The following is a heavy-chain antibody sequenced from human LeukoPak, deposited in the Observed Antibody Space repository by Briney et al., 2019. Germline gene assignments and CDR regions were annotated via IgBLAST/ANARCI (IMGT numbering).Heavy chain of an antibody. CDR3: ARDLLGWELHYFDY. Sequence: PGGSLRLSCAASGFTFSNAWMSWVRQAPGKGLEWVSSISGSSSYIYYADSVKGRSSISRDNAKNSLYLQMNSLRAEDTAVYYCARDLLGWELHYFDYWGQGTLVTVSS. CDR1: GFTFSNAW. CDR2: ISGSSSYI. V-gene: IGHV3-21*01. J-gene: IGHJ4*02. D-gene: IGHD1-26*01.